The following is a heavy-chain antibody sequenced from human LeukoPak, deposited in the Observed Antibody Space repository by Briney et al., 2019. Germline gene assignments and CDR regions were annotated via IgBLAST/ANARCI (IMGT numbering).Heavy chain of an antibody. CDR1: GGSISSGGYY. Sequence: SQTLSLTCTVSGGSISSGGYYWSWIRQHPGKGLEWIGYMSYSGSTNYNPSLKSRVTMSINTSKNQFSLRLSSVTAADTAVYYCARGSDFGDYWGQGTLVTVSS. D-gene: IGHD4-17*01. CDR2: MSYSGST. CDR3: ARGSDFGDY. V-gene: IGHV4-61*08. J-gene: IGHJ4*02.